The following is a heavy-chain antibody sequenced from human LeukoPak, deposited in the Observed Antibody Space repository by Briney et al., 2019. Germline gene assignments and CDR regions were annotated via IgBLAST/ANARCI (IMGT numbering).Heavy chain of an antibody. J-gene: IGHJ3*02. V-gene: IGHV5-51*01. Sequence: GESLKISCKGSGYIFTNYWIGWVRQMPGKGLEWMAIINSGNSDTRISPSFQGQGTISVDKSINTAYLQWSSLKASDTAIYYCARHVRDRVKGFDSDIWGQGTMVTVSS. D-gene: IGHD2-21*01. CDR3: ARHVRDRVKGFDSDI. CDR2: INSGNSDT. CDR1: GYIFTNYW.